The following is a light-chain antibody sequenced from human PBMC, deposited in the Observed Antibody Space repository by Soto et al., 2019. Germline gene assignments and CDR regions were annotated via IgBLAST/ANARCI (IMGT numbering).Light chain of an antibody. V-gene: IGLV2-11*01. J-gene: IGLJ1*01. CDR2: DVS. CDR1: PSDVGGYNS. Sequence: QSALTQPPSASGSPGQSVTISCTGTPSDVGGYNSVSWYQQYPGKAPKLMIYDVSKRPSGIPDRFFGSKFGNTASLTISGLQAEDEADYYCCSYAGSFIFVFGTGTKVTVL. CDR3: CSYAGSFIFV.